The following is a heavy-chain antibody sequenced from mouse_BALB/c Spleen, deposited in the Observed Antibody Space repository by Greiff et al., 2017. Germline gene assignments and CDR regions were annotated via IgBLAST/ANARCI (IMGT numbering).Heavy chain of an antibody. V-gene: IGHV1-69*02. D-gene: IGHD2-1*01. J-gene: IGHJ4*01. CDR2: IYPSDSYT. Sequence: QVQLQQPGAELVRPGASVKLSCKASGYTFTSYWINWVKQRPGQGLEWIGNIYPSDSYTNYNQKFKDKATLTVDKSSSTAYMQLSSPTSEDSAVYYCTRGGNYLYYAMDYWGQGTSVTVSS. CDR3: TRGGNYLYYAMDY. CDR1: GYTFTSYW.